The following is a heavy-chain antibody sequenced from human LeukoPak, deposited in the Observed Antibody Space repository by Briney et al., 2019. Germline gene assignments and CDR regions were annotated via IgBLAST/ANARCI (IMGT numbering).Heavy chain of an antibody. V-gene: IGHV4-39*07. CDR1: GGSISSSSYY. Sequence: SETLSLTCAVSGGSISSSSYYWGWIRQPPGKGLEWIGSIYYSGSTYYNPSLKSRVTISVDTSKNQFSLKLSSVTAADTAVYYCARDKEDGTPADYWGQGTLVTVSS. CDR2: IYYSGST. J-gene: IGHJ4*02. CDR3: ARDKEDGTPADY.